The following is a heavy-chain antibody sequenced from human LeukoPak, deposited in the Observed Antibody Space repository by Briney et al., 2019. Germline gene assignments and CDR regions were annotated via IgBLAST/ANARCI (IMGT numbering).Heavy chain of an antibody. CDR2: ISGGGGST. J-gene: IGHJ4*02. CDR1: GFTVSSNY. Sequence: PGGSLRLSCAASGFTVSSNYMSWVRQAPGKGLEWVSSISGGGGSTYYAASVKGRFTISRDNSKNALYLQMNSLRAEDTAVYYCARDHYFDYWGQGTLVTVSS. V-gene: IGHV3-23*01. CDR3: ARDHYFDY.